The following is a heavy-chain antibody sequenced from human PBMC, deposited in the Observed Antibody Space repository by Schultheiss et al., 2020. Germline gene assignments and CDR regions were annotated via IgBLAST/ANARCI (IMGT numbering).Heavy chain of an antibody. J-gene: IGHJ4*02. V-gene: IGHV4-39*07. CDR1: GGSISSGGYY. CDR3: ARRSRVATSTYYFDY. CDR2: INHSGST. Sequence: SETLSLTCTVSGGSISSGGYYWSWIRQPPGKGLEWIGEINHSGSTNYNPSLKSRVTISVDTSKNQFSLKLSSVTAADTAVYYCARRSRVATSTYYFDYWGKGTLVTVS. D-gene: IGHD5-12*01.